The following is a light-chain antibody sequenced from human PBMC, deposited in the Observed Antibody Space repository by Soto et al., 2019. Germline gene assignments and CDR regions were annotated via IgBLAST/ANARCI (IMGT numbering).Light chain of an antibody. CDR1: QSVRGN. CDR3: QQYNNWPGT. CDR2: GAS. V-gene: IGKV3-15*01. J-gene: IGKJ1*01. Sequence: EIVMTQSPATLSASPGERATLSCRASQSVRGNLAWFQQKPGQAPRLLISGASTRATGLPARFSGSGSGTEFTLTISSLQSEDFAVYYCQQYNNWPGTFGQGTKVDIK.